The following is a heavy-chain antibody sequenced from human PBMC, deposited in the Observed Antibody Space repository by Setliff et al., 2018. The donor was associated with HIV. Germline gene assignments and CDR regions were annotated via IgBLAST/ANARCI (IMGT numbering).Heavy chain of an antibody. CDR2: ISASGGST. Sequence: GGSLRLSCAASGFTFSSYAMSWVRQAPGKGLEWVSAISASGGSTYYADFVKGRFTISRDNSKNTLYLQMNSLRAEDTAVYYCARDQGNYVPLGYYYGMDVWGQGTTVTVSS. D-gene: IGHD1-7*01. CDR1: GFTFSSYA. V-gene: IGHV3-23*01. CDR3: ARDQGNYVPLGYYYGMDV. J-gene: IGHJ6*02.